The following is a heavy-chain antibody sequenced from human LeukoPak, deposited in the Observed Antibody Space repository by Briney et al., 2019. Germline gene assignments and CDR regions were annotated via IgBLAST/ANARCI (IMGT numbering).Heavy chain of an antibody. V-gene: IGHV1-69*06. Sequence: SVKVSCKASGGTFSSYAISWVRQAPGQGLEWMGGIIPIFGTANYAQKFQGRVTITADKSTSTAYMELSSLRSEDTAVYYCARELPSPNDHHYFDYWGQGTLVTVSS. D-gene: IGHD1-1*01. CDR3: ARELPSPNDHHYFDY. J-gene: IGHJ4*02. CDR2: IIPIFGTA. CDR1: GGTFSSYA.